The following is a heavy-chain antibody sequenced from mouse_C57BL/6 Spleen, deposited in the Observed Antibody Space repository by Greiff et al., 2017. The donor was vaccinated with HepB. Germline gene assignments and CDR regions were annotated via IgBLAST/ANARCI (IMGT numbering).Heavy chain of an antibody. CDR1: GFTFSSYG. J-gene: IGHJ4*01. CDR3: ARWGITTVSYAMDY. V-gene: IGHV5-6*01. CDR2: ISSGGSYT. D-gene: IGHD1-1*01. Sequence: EVQLVESGGDLVKPGGSLKLSCAASGFTFSSYGMSWVRQTPDKRLEWVATISSGGSYTYYPDSVKGRFTISRDNAKNTLYLQMSSLKSEDTAMYYCARWGITTVSYAMDYWGQGTSVTVSS.